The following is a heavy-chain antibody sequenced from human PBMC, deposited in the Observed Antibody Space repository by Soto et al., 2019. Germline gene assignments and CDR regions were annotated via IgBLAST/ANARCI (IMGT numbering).Heavy chain of an antibody. CDR1: GFTFSSYA. V-gene: IGHV3-23*01. CDR2: ISGSGGST. CDR3: AKAFLSSSGFYYYYYMDV. J-gene: IGHJ6*03. Sequence: EVQLLESGGGLVQPGGSLRLSCAASGFTFSSYAMSWVRQAPGKGLEWVSAISGSGGSTYYADSVKGRFTISRDNSKHTLYLQMNSLRAEDTAVYYCAKAFLSSSGFYYYYYMDVWGKGTTVTVSS. D-gene: IGHD6-6*01.